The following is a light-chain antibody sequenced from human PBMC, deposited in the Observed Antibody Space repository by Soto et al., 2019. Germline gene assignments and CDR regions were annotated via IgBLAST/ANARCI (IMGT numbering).Light chain of an antibody. CDR3: QHHGSSLTWT. CDR2: GAS. CDR1: QRITSSF. Sequence: PGETATLSCRASQRITSSFLTWYQQRPGQAPRLLIYGASNRATGIPDRFSGGGSGTDFTLTISRLEPEDFAVFYCQHHGSSLTWTFGQGTKVDI. J-gene: IGKJ1*01. V-gene: IGKV3-20*01.